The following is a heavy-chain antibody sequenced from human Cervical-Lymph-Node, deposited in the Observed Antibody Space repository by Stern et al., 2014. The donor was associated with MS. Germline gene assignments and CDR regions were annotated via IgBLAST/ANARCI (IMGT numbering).Heavy chain of an antibody. J-gene: IGHJ4*02. Sequence: VQLVQSGPGLVKPSETLSLTCTVSGGSISNYYWTWIRQPPGKGLDYIGYVYYSGSTNYNPSLKSRVTISVDTSKNQFSLKLNSVTAADTAMYYCARMYSSGPFDYWGQGTLVTVSS. CDR2: VYYSGST. D-gene: IGHD6-19*01. CDR1: GGSISNYY. V-gene: IGHV4-59*01. CDR3: ARMYSSGPFDY.